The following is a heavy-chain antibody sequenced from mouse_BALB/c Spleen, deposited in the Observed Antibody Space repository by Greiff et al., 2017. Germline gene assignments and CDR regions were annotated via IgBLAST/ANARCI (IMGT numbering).Heavy chain of an antibody. Sequence: VQLQQSGAELVKPGASVKLSCTASGFNIKDTYMHWVKQRPEQGLEWIGRIDPANGNTKYDPKFQGKATITADTSSNTAYLQLSSLTSEDTAVYYCARGTATQGDYAMDYWGQGTSVTVSS. CDR1: GFNIKDTY. D-gene: IGHD1-2*01. CDR3: ARGTATQGDYAMDY. V-gene: IGHV14-3*02. CDR2: IDPANGNT. J-gene: IGHJ4*01.